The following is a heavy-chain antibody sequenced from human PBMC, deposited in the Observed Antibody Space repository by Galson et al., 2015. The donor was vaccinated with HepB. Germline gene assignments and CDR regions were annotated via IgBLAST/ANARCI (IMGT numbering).Heavy chain of an antibody. V-gene: IGHV4-4*02. CDR1: GGSISSSNW. Sequence: ETLSLTCAVSGGSISSSNWWSWVRQPPGKGLEWIGEIYHSGSTNYNPSLKSRVTMSVDKSKNHFPLKVSSVTAADTAVYYCAALSSNWDDSWGQGTLVTVSS. D-gene: IGHD6-19*01. J-gene: IGHJ4*02. CDR2: IYHSGST. CDR3: AALSSNWDDS.